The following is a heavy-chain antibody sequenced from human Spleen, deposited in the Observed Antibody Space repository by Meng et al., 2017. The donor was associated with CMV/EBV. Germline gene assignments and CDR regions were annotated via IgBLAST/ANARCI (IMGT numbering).Heavy chain of an antibody. J-gene: IGHJ4*02. CDR1: GYTFSSYY. V-gene: IGHV1-46*01. CDR2: INPSGHRT. D-gene: IGHD7-27*01. CDR3: ARDNNWGPDY. Sequence: ASVKVSCKASGYTFSSYYMHWVRQAPGQGLEWMAVINPSGHRTTYSQKFQGRVAMTTDTSTSTVYMELSNLSSEDTAVYYCARDNNWGPDYWGQGTLVTVSS.